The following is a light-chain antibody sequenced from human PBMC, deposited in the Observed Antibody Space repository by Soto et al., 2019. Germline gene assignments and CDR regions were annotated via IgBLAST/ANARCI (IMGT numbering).Light chain of an antibody. CDR2: YDD. CDR1: SSNVGNNA. Sequence: QPVLTQPPSVSEAPRQRVTISCSGSSSNVGNNAVSWYQQFPGKAPKLLIYYDDVLPSGVSDRFSGSKSGTSASQAISGLQSEDEADYYCAAWDDRLDGVVFGGGTKLTVL. J-gene: IGLJ2*01. CDR3: AAWDDRLDGVV. V-gene: IGLV1-36*01.